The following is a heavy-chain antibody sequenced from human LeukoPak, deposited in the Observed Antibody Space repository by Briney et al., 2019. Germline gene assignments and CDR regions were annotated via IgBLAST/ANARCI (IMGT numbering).Heavy chain of an antibody. Sequence: PSETLSLTCTVSGYSISSGYYWGWIRQPPGKGLEWIGSIYHSGSTYYNPSLKSRVTISVDTSKNQLSLKLSSVTAADTAVYYCARDNSGSYSWGQGTLVTVSS. J-gene: IGHJ4*02. CDR3: ARDNSGSYS. CDR1: GYSISSGYY. V-gene: IGHV4-38-2*02. CDR2: IYHSGST. D-gene: IGHD1-26*01.